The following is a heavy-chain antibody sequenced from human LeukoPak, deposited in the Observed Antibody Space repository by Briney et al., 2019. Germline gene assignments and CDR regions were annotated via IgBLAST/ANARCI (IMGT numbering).Heavy chain of an antibody. J-gene: IGHJ4*02. Sequence: GGSLRLSCAASGFTFSSNGMSWVRQAPGKGLEWVSAISGSGGSTYYADSVKGRFTISRDNSKNTLYLQMNSLRAEDTAVYYCAKAAVVVTAINYWGQGTLVTVSS. CDR2: ISGSGGST. V-gene: IGHV3-23*01. CDR3: AKAAVVVTAINY. CDR1: GFTFSSNG. D-gene: IGHD2-21*02.